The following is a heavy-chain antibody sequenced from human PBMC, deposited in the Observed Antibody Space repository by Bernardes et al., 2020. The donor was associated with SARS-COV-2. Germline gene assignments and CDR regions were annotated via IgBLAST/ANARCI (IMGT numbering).Heavy chain of an antibody. V-gene: IGHV3-9*01. Sequence: GGSLRLSCAASGFTFDDYAMHWFRQAPGKGLEWVSGISWNSGSIGYADSVKGRFTISRDNAKNSLYLQMNSLRAEDTALYYCACIPRDGYNYFDYWGQGTLVTVSS. CDR3: ACIPRDGYNYFDY. CDR2: ISWNSGSI. D-gene: IGHD5-12*01. CDR1: GFTFDDYA. J-gene: IGHJ4*02.